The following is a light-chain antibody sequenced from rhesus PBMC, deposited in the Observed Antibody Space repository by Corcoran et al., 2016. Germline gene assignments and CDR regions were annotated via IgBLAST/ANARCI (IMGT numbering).Light chain of an antibody. Sequence: DIQMTQSPSSLSASVGDTVTITCRASQDINNYLAWYQQKPDKAPKPLIFYASHLDGGVPSRFSGSGSGTDFTLTISSLQPEEFATYICQQHNSYPRTFGQGAKVEIK. CDR2: YAS. J-gene: IGKJ1*01. CDR3: QQHNSYPRT. V-gene: IGKV1S14*01. CDR1: QDINNY.